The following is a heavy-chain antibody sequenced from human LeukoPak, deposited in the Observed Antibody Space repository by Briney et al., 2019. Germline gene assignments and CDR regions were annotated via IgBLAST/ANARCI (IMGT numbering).Heavy chain of an antibody. Sequence: ASVKVSCKASGYTFSSYGINWVRQATGQGLEWMGWMNPNSGNTGYARKFQGRVTMTRNTSISTAYMELRSLRSEDTAVYYCARGDSSGWYDYYYYYMDVWGKGTTVTVSS. D-gene: IGHD6-19*01. CDR2: MNPNSGNT. CDR1: GYTFSSYG. J-gene: IGHJ6*03. CDR3: ARGDSSGWYDYYYYYMDV. V-gene: IGHV1-8*01.